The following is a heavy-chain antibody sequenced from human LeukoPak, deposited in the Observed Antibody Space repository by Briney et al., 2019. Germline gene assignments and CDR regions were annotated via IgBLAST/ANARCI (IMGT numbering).Heavy chain of an antibody. J-gene: IGHJ5*02. D-gene: IGHD3-10*01. CDR3: ASGAPLFDP. Sequence: SETLSLTCTVSGGSISSSSYYWGWIRQPPGKGLEWIGSIYYSGSTYYNPSLKSRVTISVDTSKNQFSLKLSSVTAAGTAVYYCASGAPLFDPWGQGTLVTVSS. CDR1: GGSISSSSYY. CDR2: IYYSGST. V-gene: IGHV4-39*01.